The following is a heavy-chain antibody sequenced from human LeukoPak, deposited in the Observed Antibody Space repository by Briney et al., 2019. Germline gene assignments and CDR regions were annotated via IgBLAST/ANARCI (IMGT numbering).Heavy chain of an antibody. CDR2: IYYGST. Sequence: PSENLSLTCSVSGDSISSGDYYWSWIRQPPGKGLEWIGYIYYGSTYYNPSLKSRVTISVDTSKNQFSLKLSSVTAADTAVYYCASRGGSSAYYYIAYWGQGTLVTVSS. CDR1: GDSISSGDYY. V-gene: IGHV4-30-4*01. D-gene: IGHD3-22*01. J-gene: IGHJ4*02. CDR3: ASRGGSSAYYYIAY.